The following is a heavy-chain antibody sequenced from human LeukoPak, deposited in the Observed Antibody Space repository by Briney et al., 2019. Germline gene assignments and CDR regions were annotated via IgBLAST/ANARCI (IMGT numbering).Heavy chain of an antibody. J-gene: IGHJ2*01. Sequence: VASVKVSCKVSGYTLTELSMHWVRQAPGKGLEWMGGFDPEDGETIYAQKFQGRVTMTEDTSTDTAYMELSSLRSEDTAVYYCATPGPCSSTSCYGYWYFDVWGRGTLVTVSS. CDR2: FDPEDGET. CDR1: GYTLTELS. CDR3: ATPGPCSSTSCYGYWYFDV. V-gene: IGHV1-24*01. D-gene: IGHD2-2*01.